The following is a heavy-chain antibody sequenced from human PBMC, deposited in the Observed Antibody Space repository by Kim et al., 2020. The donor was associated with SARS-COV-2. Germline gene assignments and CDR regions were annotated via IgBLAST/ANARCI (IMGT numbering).Heavy chain of an antibody. D-gene: IGHD6-13*01. V-gene: IGHV1-24*01. CDR1: GYTLTELS. J-gene: IGHJ6*02. CDR3: ATRQQLVRDYGMDV. Sequence: ASVKVSCKVSGYTLTELSMHWVRQAPGKGLEWMGGFDPEDGETIYAQKFQDRVTMTEDTSTDTAYMELSSLRSEDTAVYYCATRQQLVRDYGMDVWGQGTTVTVSS. CDR2: FDPEDGET.